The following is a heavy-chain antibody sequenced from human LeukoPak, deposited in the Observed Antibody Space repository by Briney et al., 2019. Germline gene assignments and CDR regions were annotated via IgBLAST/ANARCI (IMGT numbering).Heavy chain of an antibody. J-gene: IGHJ4*02. D-gene: IGHD4-23*01. Sequence: ASVKVSCKASGYTFTGYYMHWVRQAPGQGLEWMGWINPDSGGTNYAQKFQGRVTMTRDTSISTAYMELSRLRSDDTAVYYCARERGGVVTHTTSDFDYWGQGTLVTVSS. CDR3: ARERGGVVTHTTSDFDY. CDR1: GYTFTGYY. V-gene: IGHV1-2*02. CDR2: INPDSGGT.